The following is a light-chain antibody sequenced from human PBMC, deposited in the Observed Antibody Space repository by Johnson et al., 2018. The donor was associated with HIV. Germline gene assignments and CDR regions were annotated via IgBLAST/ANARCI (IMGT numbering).Light chain of an antibody. V-gene: IGLV1-51*02. CDR1: SSNIGNNY. Sequence: QSVLTQPPSVSAAPGQKVTISCSGSSSNIGNNYVSWYQQLPGTAPKLLIYENNKRPSGIPDRFSGSKSGTSATLGITGLQTGDEADYYCGTWDSSLGALYGVGTGTKVTVL. J-gene: IGLJ1*01. CDR2: ENN. CDR3: GTWDSSLGALYG.